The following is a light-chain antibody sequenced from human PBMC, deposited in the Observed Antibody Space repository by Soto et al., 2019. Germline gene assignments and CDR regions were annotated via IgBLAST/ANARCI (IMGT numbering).Light chain of an antibody. CDR3: KSSTTSSTVV. CDR1: GSDIGAYNY. CDR2: HVN. Sequence: QSALTQPASVSGSPGQSITISCSGTGSDIGAYNYVSWYQQHPGKAPKLIIYHVNNRPSGISNRFSGSKSGDTASLTISRLQAEDEADYYCKSSTTSSTVVFGGGTKLTVL. J-gene: IGLJ2*01. V-gene: IGLV2-14*01.